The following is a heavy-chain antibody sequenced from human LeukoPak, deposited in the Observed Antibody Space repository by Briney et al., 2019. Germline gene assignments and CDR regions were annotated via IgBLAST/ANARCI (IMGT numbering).Heavy chain of an antibody. CDR3: ARGIAARSAYYYYGMDV. Sequence: ASETPSLTCAVSGGSISSGGYSWSWIRQPPGKGLEWIGYIYHSGSTYYNPSLKSRVTISVDRSKNQFSLKLSSVTAADTAVYYCARGIAARSAYYYYGMDVWGQGTTVTVSS. CDR2: IYHSGST. J-gene: IGHJ6*02. D-gene: IGHD6-6*01. V-gene: IGHV4-30-2*01. CDR1: GGSISSGGYS.